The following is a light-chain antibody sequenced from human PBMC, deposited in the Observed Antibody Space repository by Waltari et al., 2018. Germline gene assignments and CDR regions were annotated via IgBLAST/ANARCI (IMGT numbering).Light chain of an antibody. CDR2: GAS. CDR3: QQYNNWPYT. V-gene: IGKV3-15*01. Sequence: EIFMTQSPATLSVSPGERATLSCRASQSVSSNLAWYQQKPGQAPRLLIDGASTRATGIPARFSGSGSGTEFTLTISSLQSEDFAVYYCQQYNNWPYTFGQGTKLEIK. J-gene: IGKJ2*01. CDR1: QSVSSN.